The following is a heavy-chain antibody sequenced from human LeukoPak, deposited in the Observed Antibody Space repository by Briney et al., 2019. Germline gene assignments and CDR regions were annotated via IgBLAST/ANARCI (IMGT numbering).Heavy chain of an antibody. CDR3: ACRPYYDFWCGYLDTPPFDF. CDR2: IYYSGST. Sequence: SETLSLTCTVSGCSISSSSYYWGRIRPPPGKGLEGIGSIYYSGSTYYNPSLKCRVTISVVTSNNQFCLKLSSVTAAETAVYYCACRPYYDFWCGYLDTPPFDFWGEGTLVTVSS. J-gene: IGHJ4*02. V-gene: IGHV4-39*01. D-gene: IGHD3-3*01. CDR1: GCSISSSSYY.